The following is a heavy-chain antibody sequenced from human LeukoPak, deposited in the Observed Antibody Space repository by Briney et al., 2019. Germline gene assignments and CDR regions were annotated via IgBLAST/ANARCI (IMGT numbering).Heavy chain of an antibody. CDR1: GGSISSSTYY. Sequence: SETLSLTCTVSGGSISSSTYYWSWIRQPPGKGLEWIGSVYYSGSTYYNPSLKSRVTISVDTSKNQFSLKLSSVTAADTAVYYCARDYGSGSHWGFDYWGQGTLVTVSS. CDR2: VYYSGST. V-gene: IGHV4-39*07. D-gene: IGHD3-10*01. CDR3: ARDYGSGSHWGFDY. J-gene: IGHJ4*02.